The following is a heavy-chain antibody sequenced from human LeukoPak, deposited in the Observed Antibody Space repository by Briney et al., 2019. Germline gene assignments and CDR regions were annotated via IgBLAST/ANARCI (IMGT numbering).Heavy chain of an antibody. J-gene: IGHJ4*02. Sequence: PGGSLRLSCKGSSYSFTSYWIGWVRQMPGKGLEWMGIIYPGDSDTRYSPSFQGQVTISADKSISTAYLQWSSLKASDTAMYYCARCPPDYDFWSGNYTDWGQGTLVTVSS. D-gene: IGHD3-3*01. CDR3: ARCPPDYDFWSGNYTD. CDR2: IYPGDSDT. V-gene: IGHV5-51*01. CDR1: SYSFTSYW.